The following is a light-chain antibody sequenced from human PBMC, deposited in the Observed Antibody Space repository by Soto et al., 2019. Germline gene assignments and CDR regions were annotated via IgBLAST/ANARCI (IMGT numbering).Light chain of an antibody. CDR1: SSDIGSYDF. Sequence: QSVLTQPRSVSGSPGQSVTISCTGTSSDIGSYDFVSWYQQHPGKAPKLIIYEVTNRPSGVSNRFSGSKSGNRASLTISGLQAEDEADYYCSSYTSRSTLGVFGTGTKV. CDR3: SSYTSRSTLGV. V-gene: IGLV2-14*01. CDR2: EVT. J-gene: IGLJ1*01.